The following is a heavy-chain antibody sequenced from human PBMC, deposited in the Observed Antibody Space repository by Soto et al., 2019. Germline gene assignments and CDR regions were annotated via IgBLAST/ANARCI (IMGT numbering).Heavy chain of an antibody. Sequence: SETLSLTCTVSGGSISGHTHYWSWIRQSPGGGLEWIASIYYSGTTYYNPSLQNRLTISADRSKNQVPLLLTSVTAADTAVYYCVRRNVVITTDSSYVNFAMDVWRAGTRFTHSS. D-gene: IGHD3-16*01. CDR3: VRRNVVITTDSSYVNFAMDV. CDR1: GGSISGHTHY. J-gene: IGHJ6*01. CDR2: IYYSGTT. V-gene: IGHV4-39*01.